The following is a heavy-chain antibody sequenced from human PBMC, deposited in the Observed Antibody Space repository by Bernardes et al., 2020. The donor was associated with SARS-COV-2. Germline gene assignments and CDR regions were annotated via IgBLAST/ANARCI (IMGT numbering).Heavy chain of an antibody. Sequence: SGTTLLKPTQTLTLTCRFSVFSLSPSSVAVGWVRQPPGKALEWLAIVYWNDDKNYSPSLKSRLTITKDSSKNQVVLTMTNMDPVDTATYYCIHRPSKAARAWFDPWGQGILVTVSS. D-gene: IGHD2-15*01. CDR2: VYWNDDK. CDR3: IHRPSKAARAWFDP. CDR1: VFSLSPSSVA. J-gene: IGHJ5*02. V-gene: IGHV2-5*01.